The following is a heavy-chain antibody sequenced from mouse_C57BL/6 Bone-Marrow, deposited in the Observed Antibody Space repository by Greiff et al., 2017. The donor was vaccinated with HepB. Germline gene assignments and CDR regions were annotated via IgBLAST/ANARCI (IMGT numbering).Heavy chain of an antibody. CDR2: ISYDGSN. CDR3: ATGNFDV. J-gene: IGHJ1*03. Sequence: ESGPGLVKPSQSLSLTCSVTGYSITSGYYWNWIRQFPGNKLEWMGYISYDGSNNYNPSLKNRISITRDTSKNQFFLKLNSVTTEDTATYYCATGNFDVWGTGTTVTVSS. D-gene: IGHD1-1*02. V-gene: IGHV3-6*01. CDR1: GYSITSGYY.